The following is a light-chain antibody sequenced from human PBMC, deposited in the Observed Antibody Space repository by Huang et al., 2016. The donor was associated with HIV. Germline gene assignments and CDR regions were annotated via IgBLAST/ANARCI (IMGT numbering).Light chain of an antibody. Sequence: EIVLTQSPATLSLSPGERATLSCRASQTVTSYLIWYQQKPGQAPRLLIYDASNSATGIPARFSGSGSRTDFTLTISSLEPEDFAVYYCQQRSNWPYTFGQGTRLEIK. CDR2: DAS. J-gene: IGKJ2*01. CDR1: QTVTSY. V-gene: IGKV3-11*01. CDR3: QQRSNWPYT.